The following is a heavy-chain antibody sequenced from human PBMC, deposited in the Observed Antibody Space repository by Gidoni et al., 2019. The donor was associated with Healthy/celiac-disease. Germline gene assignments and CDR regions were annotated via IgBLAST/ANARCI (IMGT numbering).Heavy chain of an antibody. V-gene: IGHV1-46*03. Sequence: QVQLVQSGAEVKKPGASVKDSCKASGYTFTSYYMPWVRQAHGQGREWMVIINPSGGSTSYAQKFQGRVTMTRDTSTSTVYMELSSLRSEDTAVYYCARDRAPHRRYYFDYWGQGTLVTVSS. CDR3: ARDRAPHRRYYFDY. J-gene: IGHJ4*02. D-gene: IGHD3-10*01. CDR2: INPSGGST. CDR1: GYTFTSYY.